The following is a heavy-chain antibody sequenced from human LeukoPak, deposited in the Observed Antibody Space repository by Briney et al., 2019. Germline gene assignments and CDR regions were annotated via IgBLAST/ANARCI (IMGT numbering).Heavy chain of an antibody. V-gene: IGHV3-33*08. J-gene: IGHJ4*02. D-gene: IGHD2-2*01. CDR1: GFTFSNFW. Sequence: GGSLRLSCAASGFTFSNFWMGWVRQAPGKGLEWVAVIWYDGSNKYYADSVKGRFTISRDNSKNTLYLQMNSLRAEDTAVYYCAKNYCSSTSCYPYYFDYWGQGTLVTVSS. CDR3: AKNYCSSTSCYPYYFDY. CDR2: IWYDGSNK.